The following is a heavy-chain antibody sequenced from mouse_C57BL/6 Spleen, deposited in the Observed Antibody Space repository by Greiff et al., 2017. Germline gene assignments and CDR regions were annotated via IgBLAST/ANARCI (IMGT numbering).Heavy chain of an antibody. D-gene: IGHD1-1*01. CDR3: GGGSSYPYFDV. V-gene: IGHV1-69*01. J-gene: IGHJ1*03. CDR2: IDPSDSYT. CDR1: GYTFTSYW. Sequence: QVQLQQPGAELVMPGASVKLSCKASGYTFTSYWMHWVKQRPGQGLEWIGEIDPSDSYTNYNQKFKGKSTLTVDKSSSTAYMQLSSLTSEDSAVXYCGGGSSYPYFDVWGTGTTVTVSS.